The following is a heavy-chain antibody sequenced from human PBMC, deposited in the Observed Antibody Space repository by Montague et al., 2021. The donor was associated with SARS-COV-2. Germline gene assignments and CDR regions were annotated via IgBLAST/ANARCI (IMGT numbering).Heavy chain of an antibody. V-gene: IGHV4-61*02. CDR2: VYTTGST. CDR3: ARAVIYGGYAFAYFDF. D-gene: IGHD5-12*01. CDR1: GGSISSDSYY. J-gene: IGHJ4*02. Sequence: TLSLTCTVSGGSISSDSYYWSWIRQPAGKGLEWIGRVYTTGSTSYXXXLKSRVTISGDTSRNQFSLRLTSVTAADTAMYYCARAVIYGGYAFAYFDFWGQGVLVTVSS.